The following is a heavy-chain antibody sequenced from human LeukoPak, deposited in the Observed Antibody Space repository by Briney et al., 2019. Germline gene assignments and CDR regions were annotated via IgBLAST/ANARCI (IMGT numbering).Heavy chain of an antibody. D-gene: IGHD3-22*01. J-gene: IGHJ3*02. CDR3: ARDQYYYDSSGYTGDAFDI. V-gene: IGHV3-21*01. CDR1: GFTFSSYS. Sequence: GGSLRLSCAASGFTFSSYSMNCVRQAPGKGLEWVSSISSSSSYIYYADSVKGRFTISRDNAKNSLYLQMNSLRAEDTAVYYCARDQYYYDSSGYTGDAFDIWGQGTMVTVSS. CDR2: ISSSSSYI.